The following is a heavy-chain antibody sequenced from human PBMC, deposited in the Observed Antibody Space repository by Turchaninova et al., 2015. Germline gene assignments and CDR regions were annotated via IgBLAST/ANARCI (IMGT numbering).Heavy chain of an antibody. Sequence: EVQLVESGGGWVPPGGSLGVSCGVCGLSVSTNLVSWVRQTPGKGLEWVAIINPEKYKKDYVDSGKGRFTISRDNAKNALYLQMNSLRVEDTAVYFCARDPAWGALDYWGQGTLVTVSS. J-gene: IGHJ4*02. CDR1: GLSVSTNL. CDR3: ARDPAWGALDY. CDR2: INPEKYKK. V-gene: IGHV3-7*03. D-gene: IGHD7-27*01.